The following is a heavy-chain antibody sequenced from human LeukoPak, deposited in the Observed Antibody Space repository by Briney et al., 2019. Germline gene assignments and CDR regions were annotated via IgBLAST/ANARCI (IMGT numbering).Heavy chain of an antibody. CDR3: AKGVGVTSPVPGQH. CDR2: IYGGGST. Sequence: GSLRLSCAASGFTVSSNYMSWVRQAPGKGLEWVSVIYGGGSTYYADSVKGRFTISRDNSKNTLYLQMNSLRAEDAAVYYCAKGVGVTSPVPGQHWGQGTLLTVSS. D-gene: IGHD1-26*01. V-gene: IGHV3-53*01. CDR1: GFTVSSNY. J-gene: IGHJ1*01.